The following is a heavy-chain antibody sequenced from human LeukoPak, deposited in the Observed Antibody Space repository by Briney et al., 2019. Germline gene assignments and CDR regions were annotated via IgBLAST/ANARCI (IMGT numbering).Heavy chain of an antibody. CDR3: ARAAAETGAFRDNFFDP. V-gene: IGHV1-69*06. CDR2: IIPIFGTA. CDR1: GYTFTNYY. Sequence: ASVKVSCTASGYTFTNYYMHWVRQAPGQGLEWMGGIIPIFGTANYAQKFQGRVTITADKSTSTAYMELSSLRSEDTAVYYCARAAAETGAFRDNFFDPWGQGTLVTVSS. D-gene: IGHD6-19*01. J-gene: IGHJ5*02.